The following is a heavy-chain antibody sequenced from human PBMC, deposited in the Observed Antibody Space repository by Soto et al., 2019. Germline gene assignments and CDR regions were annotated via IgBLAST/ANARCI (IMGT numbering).Heavy chain of an antibody. CDR2: IIPFFGTA. CDR1: GGTFSTFG. V-gene: IGHV1-69*13. CDR3: AKSAPMDAGDKYYSDF. D-gene: IGHD4-17*01. Sequence: ASVKVSCKASGGTFSTFGISWVRQAPGQGLEWMGGIIPFFGTARYSQKFEDRVTITADESTNTVYMDLRSLTSEDTAIYYCAKSAPMDAGDKYYSDFWGQGALVTVSP. J-gene: IGHJ4*02.